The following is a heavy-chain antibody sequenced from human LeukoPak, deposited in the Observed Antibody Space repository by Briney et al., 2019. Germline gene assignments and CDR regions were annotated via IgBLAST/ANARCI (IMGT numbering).Heavy chain of an antibody. CDR2: IYHSGST. J-gene: IGHJ4*02. CDR1: GGSISSYY. D-gene: IGHD3-16*01. Sequence: SETLSLTCTVSGGSISSYYWSWIRQPPGKGLEWIGYIYHSGSTYYNPSLKSRVTISVDRSKNQFSLKLSSVTAADTAVYYCARGGAEYYFDYWGQGTLVTVSS. V-gene: IGHV4-59*12. CDR3: ARGGAEYYFDY.